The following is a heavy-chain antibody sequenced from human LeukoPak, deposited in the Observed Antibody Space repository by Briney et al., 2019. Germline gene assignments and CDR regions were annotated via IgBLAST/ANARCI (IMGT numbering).Heavy chain of an antibody. Sequence: GGSVRLSCAASQFTFSRYAMSWVGQAPGKGLEWVSGISGGGGSTYYADSVKSRFTISRDNSKNTLYLQMNSPRAGDTAVYYCAKVGGTYDADYFDSWGHGILVPVSS. V-gene: IGHV3-23*01. CDR2: ISGGGGST. D-gene: IGHD1-26*01. J-gene: IGHJ4*01. CDR1: QFTFSRYA. CDR3: AKVGGTYDADYFDS.